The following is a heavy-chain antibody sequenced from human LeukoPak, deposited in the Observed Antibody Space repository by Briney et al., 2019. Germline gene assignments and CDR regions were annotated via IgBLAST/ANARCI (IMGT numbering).Heavy chain of an antibody. CDR2: ISSGSTI. Sequence: KPGGSLRLSCAASGFTFSDYYMSWIRQAPGKGLEWVSYISSGSTIYYADSVKGRFTISRDNAKNSLYLQMNSLRAEDTAVYYCARDRPMGTYYYDSSGYSNSDYWGQGTLVTVSS. CDR1: GFTFSDYY. D-gene: IGHD3-22*01. J-gene: IGHJ4*02. V-gene: IGHV3-11*01. CDR3: ARDRPMGTYYYDSSGYSNSDY.